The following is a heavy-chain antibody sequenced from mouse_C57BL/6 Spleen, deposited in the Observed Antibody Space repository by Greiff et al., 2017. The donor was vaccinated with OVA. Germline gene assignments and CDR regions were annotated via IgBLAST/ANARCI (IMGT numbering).Heavy chain of an antibody. CDR1: GYTFTGYW. Sequence: VQLQQSGAELMKPGASVKLSCKASGYTFTGYWIEWVKQRPGHGLEWIGEILPGSGSNNYNEKFKGKATFPADTSYKPAYMQLSSLTTEDSAIYYCARSDGSSPGAMDYWGQGTSVTVSS. CDR2: ILPGSGSN. V-gene: IGHV1-9*01. D-gene: IGHD1-1*01. CDR3: ARSDGSSPGAMDY. J-gene: IGHJ4*01.